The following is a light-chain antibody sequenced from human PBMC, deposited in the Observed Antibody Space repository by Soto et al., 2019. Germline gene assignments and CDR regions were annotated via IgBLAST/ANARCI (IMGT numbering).Light chain of an antibody. CDR2: RAS. Sequence: DLQMTQSPSTLSASLGDRVTITCRASQSISSWLAWYQQKPGKAPKLLIYRASSLESGVPSRFSGSGSGTEFTLTISSLQPDDFATYYCQQYNSYPLTFGGGTKVDIK. CDR3: QQYNSYPLT. CDR1: QSISSW. J-gene: IGKJ4*01. V-gene: IGKV1-5*03.